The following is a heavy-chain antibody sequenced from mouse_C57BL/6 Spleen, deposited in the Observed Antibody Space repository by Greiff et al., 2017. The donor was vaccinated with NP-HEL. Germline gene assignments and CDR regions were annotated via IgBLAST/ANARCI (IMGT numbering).Heavy chain of an antibody. V-gene: IGHV1-62-2*01. Sequence: VQLQQSGAELVKPGASVKLSCKASGYTFTEYTIHWVKQRSGQGLEWIGWFYPGSGSIKYNEKFKDKATLTADKSSSTVYMELSRLTSEDSAVYFCARHEASYYYGSSYGYFDVWGTGTTVTVSS. CDR1: GYTFTEYT. J-gene: IGHJ1*03. CDR3: ARHEASYYYGSSYGYFDV. D-gene: IGHD1-1*01. CDR2: FYPGSGSI.